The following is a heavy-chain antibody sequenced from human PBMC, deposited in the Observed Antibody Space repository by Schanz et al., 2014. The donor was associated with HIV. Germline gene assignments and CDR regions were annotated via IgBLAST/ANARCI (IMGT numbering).Heavy chain of an antibody. J-gene: IGHJ5*02. D-gene: IGHD3-3*02. CDR3: ARGRGLVALDP. V-gene: IGHV1-8*01. CDR1: GYTFTSYD. CDR2: MNPKSGNT. Sequence: QVQLVQSGAEVKKPGASVMVSCKASGYTFTSYDINWVRQVPGQGLEWMGWMNPKSGNTGYAHKFQGRVTMTRNTSINTAYMELTSLRSEDTAVFYCARGRGLVALDPWGQGALVTV.